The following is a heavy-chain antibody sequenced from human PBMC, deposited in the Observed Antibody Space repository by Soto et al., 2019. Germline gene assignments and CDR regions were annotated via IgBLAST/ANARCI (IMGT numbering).Heavy chain of an antibody. D-gene: IGHD2-21*02. Sequence: QLHLVQSGAEVKKPGSSLKVSCKASGGTFSNSGISWVRQAPGQGLEWLGGIIPIFDTTNYALTLQGRITLSADESTNSVYMELSNLRSSDTGVYYCARAPILVSVTLHEKYFYSCCQGTLVTVS. J-gene: IGHJ4*02. CDR3: ARAPILVSVTLHEKYFYS. CDR1: GGTFSNSG. V-gene: IGHV1-69*01. CDR2: IIPIFDTT.